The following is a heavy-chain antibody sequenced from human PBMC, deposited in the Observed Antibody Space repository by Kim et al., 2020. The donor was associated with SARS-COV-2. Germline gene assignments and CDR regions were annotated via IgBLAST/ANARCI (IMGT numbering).Heavy chain of an antibody. D-gene: IGHD2-21*01. CDR2: IGGGGGST. V-gene: IGHV3-23*01. CDR1: GFTFSKYV. CDR3: ARAAYVGAYDP. Sequence: GGSLRLACEGSGFTFSKYVMTWLRQAPGKGLEWVSGIGGGGGSTSYADSVKGRFTISRDNSKNTLYLQMNSLRAEDTAIYYCARAAYVGAYDPWGQGTLVTVSS. J-gene: IGHJ5*02.